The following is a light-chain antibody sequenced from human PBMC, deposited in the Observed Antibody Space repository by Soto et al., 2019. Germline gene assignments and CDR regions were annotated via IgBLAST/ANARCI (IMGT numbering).Light chain of an antibody. V-gene: IGKV3-11*01. CDR1: QSVSSY. J-gene: IGKJ2*01. Sequence: EIVLTQSPATLSLSPGERATLSCRASQSVSSYLAWYQQKPGQAHRLLIYDASNRATGIPARFSGSGSGTDFTLTISSLEPEDFAVYYCQQRSNWPFGQGTKLEIK. CDR3: QQRSNWP. CDR2: DAS.